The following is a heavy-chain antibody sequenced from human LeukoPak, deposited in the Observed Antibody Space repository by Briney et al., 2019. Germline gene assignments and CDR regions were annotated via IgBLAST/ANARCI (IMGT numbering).Heavy chain of an antibody. CDR3: ARGLLPYFDY. CDR1: GFTFSSYS. CDR2: ISSSSSYI. J-gene: IGHJ4*02. Sequence: PGRSLRLSCAASGFTFSSYSMNWVRQAPGKGLEWVSSISSSSSYIYYADSVKGRFTISRDNAKNSLYLQMNSLRAEDTAVYYCARGLLPYFDYWGQGTLVAVSS. D-gene: IGHD2-21*01. V-gene: IGHV3-21*01.